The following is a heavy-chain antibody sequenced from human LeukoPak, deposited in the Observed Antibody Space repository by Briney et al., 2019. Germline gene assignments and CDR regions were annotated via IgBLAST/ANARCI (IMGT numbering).Heavy chain of an antibody. CDR3: ARCPRYYYDSSGYFFDH. CDR2: VSAYNGNT. Sequence: GASVTVSCEASGYTFTDYGITWVRHAPAQGLEWMGWVSAYNGNTPNAQQFQGRVTITTDTSTRTTYTDLRSLRSADTAVYYCARCPRYYYDSSGYFFDHWGQGTLVTVSS. J-gene: IGHJ4*02. D-gene: IGHD3-22*01. CDR1: GYTFTDYG. V-gene: IGHV1-18*01.